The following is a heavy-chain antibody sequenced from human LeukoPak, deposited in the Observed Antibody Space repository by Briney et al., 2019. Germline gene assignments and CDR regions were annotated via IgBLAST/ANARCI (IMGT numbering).Heavy chain of an antibody. CDR3: ARNPSNTYYYDSSGYYDY. J-gene: IGHJ4*02. D-gene: IGHD3-22*01. Sequence: ASVKVSCKASGYTFTSYGISWVRQAPGQGLEWMGWISAYNGNTTYAQKLQGRVTMTTDTSTSTAYMELRSLRSDDTAVYYCARNPSNTYYYDSSGYYDYWGQGTLVTVSS. V-gene: IGHV1-18*01. CDR1: GYTFTSYG. CDR2: ISAYNGNT.